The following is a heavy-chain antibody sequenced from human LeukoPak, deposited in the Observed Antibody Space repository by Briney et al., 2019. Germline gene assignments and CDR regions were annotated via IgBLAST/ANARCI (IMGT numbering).Heavy chain of an antibody. CDR1: GFTFSVYG. J-gene: IGHJ6*03. Sequence: RGSLRLSCAASGFTFSVYGMSWVRQAPGKGLEWVANIKQDGSEKYYVDSGKGRFTISRDNAKNSLYLQMNSLRAEDTAVYYCARVKQQLVRLLSRDTTYYYYYYMDVWGKGTTVTVSS. CDR2: IKQDGSEK. D-gene: IGHD6-13*01. CDR3: ARVKQQLVRLLSRDTTYYYYYYMDV. V-gene: IGHV3-7*01.